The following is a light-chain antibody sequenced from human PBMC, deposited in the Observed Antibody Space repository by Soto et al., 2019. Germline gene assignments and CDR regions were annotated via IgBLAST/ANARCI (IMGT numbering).Light chain of an antibody. CDR2: ATS. CDR3: QQYGGSPPAYT. J-gene: IGKJ2*01. Sequence: EVVLTQSPGPLSFSPGERATLSCRASQSVDRNYLSWFQHKRGQPPRVLVFATSSRAAGTPVRFSGSGSGTNFTLTITRVEPEDFGVYYCQQYGGSPPAYTFGLGTKLEI. V-gene: IGKV3-20*01. CDR1: QSVDRNY.